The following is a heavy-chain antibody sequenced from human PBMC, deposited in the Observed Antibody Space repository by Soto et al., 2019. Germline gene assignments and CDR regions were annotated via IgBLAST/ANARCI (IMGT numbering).Heavy chain of an antibody. D-gene: IGHD6-6*01. J-gene: IGHJ4*02. CDR1: GFTFSSYG. V-gene: IGHV3-30*18. Sequence: GGSLRLSCAASGFTFSSYGMHWVRQAPGKGLEWVAVISYDGSNKYYADSVKGRFTISRDNSKNTLYLQMNSLRAEDTAVYYCAKDMWQLSVSVGLYDYWGQGTLVTVSS. CDR3: AKDMWQLSVSVGLYDY. CDR2: ISYDGSNK.